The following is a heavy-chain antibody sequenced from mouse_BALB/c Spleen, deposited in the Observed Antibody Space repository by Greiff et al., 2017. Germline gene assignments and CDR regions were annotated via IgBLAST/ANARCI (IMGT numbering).Heavy chain of an antibody. D-gene: IGHD1-1*01. CDR3: ARDYYCSSFDY. V-gene: IGHV7-3*02. Sequence: EVKLVESGGGLVQPGGSLRLSCATSGFTFTDYYMSWVRQPPGKALEWLGFIRNKANGYTTEYSASVKGRFTISRDNSQSILYLQMNTLRAEDSATYYCARDYYCSSFDYWGQGTTLTVSS. CDR2: IRNKANGYTT. CDR1: GFTFTDYY. J-gene: IGHJ2*01.